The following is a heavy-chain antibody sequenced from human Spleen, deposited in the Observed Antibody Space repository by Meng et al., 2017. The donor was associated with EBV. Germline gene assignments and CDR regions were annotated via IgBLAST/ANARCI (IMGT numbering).Heavy chain of an antibody. J-gene: IGHJ5*02. V-gene: IGHV4-39*01. CDR2: VHYTGST. Sequence: PPRDSGPGQVKPSETLSLTCTVSGDSISSFYYWGWIRQPPGRGLEWIGSVHYTGSTYYSPSLKSRVTVSVDTSKNQFSLRLTSVTAADTAVYYCARPFPSWQSPRLDPFGAWGQGTLVTVSS. CDR1: GDSISSFYY. CDR3: ARPFPSWQSPRLDPFGA. D-gene: IGHD6-19*01.